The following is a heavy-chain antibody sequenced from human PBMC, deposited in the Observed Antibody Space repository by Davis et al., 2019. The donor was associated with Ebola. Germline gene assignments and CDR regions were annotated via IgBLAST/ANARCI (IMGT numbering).Heavy chain of an antibody. CDR1: GFTLSSYG. CDR3: ARVREYSGYEGLDV. Sequence: GESLKISCEASGFTLSSYGMHWVRQAPGKGLEWVAGIWYDGGMKYYADSVKGRFTISRDNAKNFLYLQINSLRVEDTAVYYCARVREYSGYEGLDVWGQGTTVTVS. D-gene: IGHD5-12*01. CDR2: IWYDGGMK. V-gene: IGHV3-33*01. J-gene: IGHJ6*02.